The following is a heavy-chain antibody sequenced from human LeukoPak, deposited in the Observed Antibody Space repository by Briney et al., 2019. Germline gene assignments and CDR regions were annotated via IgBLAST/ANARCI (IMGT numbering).Heavy chain of an antibody. Sequence: SETLSLTCTVSGGSISSSSYYWGWIRQPPGKGLEWIGSIYYSGSTYYNPSLKSRVTISVDTSKNQFSLKLSSVTAADTAVYYCARGDGLLWFGEGQEGMDVWGQGTTVTVSS. V-gene: IGHV4-39*07. J-gene: IGHJ6*02. CDR2: IYYSGST. CDR1: GGSISSSSYY. CDR3: ARGDGLLWFGEGQEGMDV. D-gene: IGHD3-10*01.